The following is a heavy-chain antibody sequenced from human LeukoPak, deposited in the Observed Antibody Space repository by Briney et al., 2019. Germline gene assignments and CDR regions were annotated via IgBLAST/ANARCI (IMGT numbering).Heavy chain of an antibody. J-gene: IGHJ5*02. V-gene: IGHV1-46*01. D-gene: IGHD2-2*01. Sequence: ASVKVSCKASGYTFTSYDMHWVRQATGQGLEWMGIINPSGGSTSYAQKFQGRVTMTRDTSTSTVYMELSSVRSEDTAVYYCARGSRGVVVPAASQNNWFDPWGQGTLVTVSS. CDR1: GYTFTSYD. CDR3: ARGSRGVVVPAASQNNWFDP. CDR2: INPSGGST.